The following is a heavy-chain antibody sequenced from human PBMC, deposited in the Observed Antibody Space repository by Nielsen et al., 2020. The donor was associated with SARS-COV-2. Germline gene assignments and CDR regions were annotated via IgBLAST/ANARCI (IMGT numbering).Heavy chain of an antibody. CDR1: GGSISSYY. Sequence: SETLSLTCTVSGGSISSYYWSWIRQPPGKGLEWIGYIYYSGSTNYNPSLKSRVTISVDTSKNQFSLKLSSVTAADTAVYYCARGTPENGMDVWGQGTTVTVSS. D-gene: IGHD2-2*01. CDR3: ARGTPENGMDV. J-gene: IGHJ6*02. CDR2: IYYSGST. V-gene: IGHV4-59*01.